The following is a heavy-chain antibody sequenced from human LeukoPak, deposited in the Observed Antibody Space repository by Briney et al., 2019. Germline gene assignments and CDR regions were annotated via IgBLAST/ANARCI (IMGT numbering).Heavy chain of an antibody. Sequence: GGSLRLSCAASGFTFSSFAMIWVRQAPGKGLVWVSRINADGSSTSYADSVKGRFTISRDNAKNTLYLQMNSLRAEDTAVYYCARGSNSGSYYGSEYFHHWGQGTLVTVSS. CDR2: INADGSST. J-gene: IGHJ1*01. D-gene: IGHD1-26*01. V-gene: IGHV3-74*01. CDR1: GFTFSSFA. CDR3: ARGSNSGSYYGSEYFHH.